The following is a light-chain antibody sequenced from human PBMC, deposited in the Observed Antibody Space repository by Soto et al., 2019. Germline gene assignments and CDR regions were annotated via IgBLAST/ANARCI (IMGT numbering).Light chain of an antibody. CDR2: DVI. J-gene: IGLJ2*01. CDR1: SGDVGGYDY. V-gene: IGLV2-14*03. CDR3: SSYTSTNTHVV. Sequence: QSVLTQPASVSASPGQSITISCTGTSGDVGGYDYVSWYQQHPDKAPKLIIYDVIYRPSGVSYRFSGSKSGNTASLTISGLQAEDEADYYCSSYTSTNTHVVFGGGTKLTVL.